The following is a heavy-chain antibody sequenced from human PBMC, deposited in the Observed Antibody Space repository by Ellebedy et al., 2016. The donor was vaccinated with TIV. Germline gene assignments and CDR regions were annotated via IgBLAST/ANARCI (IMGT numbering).Heavy chain of an antibody. J-gene: IGHJ3*02. CDR1: GFTFSSYA. CDR2: ISGSGDTT. CDR3: TKKGVGWAAFDI. D-gene: IGHD6-19*01. Sequence: PGGSLRLSCAASGFTFSSYAMNWVRQAPGKGLEWVSAISGSGDTTYSADSVKGRFTISRDNSQDTVQLQMNSLRAEDTAVYYCTKKGVGWAAFDIWGPGTMVTVSS. V-gene: IGHV3-23*01.